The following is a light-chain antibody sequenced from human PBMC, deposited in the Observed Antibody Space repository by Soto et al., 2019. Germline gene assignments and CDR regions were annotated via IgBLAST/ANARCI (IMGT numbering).Light chain of an antibody. CDR3: QQYNSYSWT. Sequence: DIQMTQSPSTLSASVGDRVTITCRASQGISSYLAWYQQKPGKAPKLLIYAASTLQSGVPSRFSGSGSGTEFTLTIRSLQPDDFATYYCQQYNSYSWTFRQGTKADIK. J-gene: IGKJ1*01. CDR2: AAS. CDR1: QGISSY. V-gene: IGKV1-9*01.